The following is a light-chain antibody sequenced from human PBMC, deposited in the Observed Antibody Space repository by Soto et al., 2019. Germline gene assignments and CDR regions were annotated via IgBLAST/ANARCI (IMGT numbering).Light chain of an antibody. Sequence: QSALTQPASVSGSVGQSITISCTGTSSDVGGYDFVSWYQHHPGKAPKLIIYEVRTRPSGVSDRFSGSKSGNTASLTISGLHAEDEADYYCSSYTSDWGVFGTGTKRTVL. J-gene: IGLJ1*01. CDR1: SSDVGGYDF. CDR3: SSYTSDWGV. V-gene: IGLV2-14*01. CDR2: EVR.